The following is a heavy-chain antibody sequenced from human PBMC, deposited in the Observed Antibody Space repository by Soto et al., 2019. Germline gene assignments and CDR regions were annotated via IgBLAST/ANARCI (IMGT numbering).Heavy chain of an antibody. V-gene: IGHV3-72*01. Sequence: GGSLRLSCAASGFTFTDYDMDWVRQAPGKGLEWIGGIRGNASGETTEYAASGRGRFTISRDETKNSIYMQMNRLKTEDSYDYYCTRYSNNYSFDYWGQGTLVTVSS. CDR2: IRGNASGETT. D-gene: IGHD1-1*01. J-gene: IGHJ4*02. CDR3: TRYSNNYSFDY. CDR1: GFTFTDYD.